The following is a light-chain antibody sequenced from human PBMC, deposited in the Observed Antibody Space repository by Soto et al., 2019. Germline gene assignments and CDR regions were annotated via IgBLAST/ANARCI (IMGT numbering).Light chain of an antibody. V-gene: IGKV3-15*01. CDR1: ERIYSAY. J-gene: IGKJ5*01. CDR3: QQYNSWPPIT. CDR2: GAS. Sequence: EIVLTQSPGTLSLSPGERATLSCRASERIYSAYLGWYQQKPGQALRLLIFGASTRAAGVPDRFSGSGSGTEFTLTISSLQSEDFAVYYCQQYNSWPPITFGQGTRLEIK.